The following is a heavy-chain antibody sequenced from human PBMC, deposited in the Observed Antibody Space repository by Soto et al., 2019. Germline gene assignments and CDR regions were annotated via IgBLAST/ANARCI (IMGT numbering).Heavy chain of an antibody. Sequence: QVQLQQWGAGLLKPSDPLSITCAVYGAFCGDYYWTWIRPSPGRVLAWIGEITHRGSPNYNPSLKSRVTISVDTSKKQFSLNLRSVTAADTAVYYCARIPGSDYSDPQDYWGQGTLVTVSS. CDR2: ITHRGSP. D-gene: IGHD4-17*01. CDR3: ARIPGSDYSDPQDY. V-gene: IGHV4-34*01. J-gene: IGHJ4*02. CDR1: GAFCGDYY.